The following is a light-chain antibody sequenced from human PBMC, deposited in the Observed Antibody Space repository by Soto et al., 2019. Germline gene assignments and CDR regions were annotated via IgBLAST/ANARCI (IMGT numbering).Light chain of an antibody. CDR2: YDD. V-gene: IGLV1-36*01. CDR3: AAWDDSLNGWV. CDR1: SSNIGNNA. J-gene: IGLJ3*02. Sequence: QSVLTQPPSVSAAPRQRVTISCSGSSSNIGNNAVNWYQQLPGKAPKLLIYYDDLLPSVVSDRFSGSKSGTSASLAISGLQSEDEADYCCAAWDDSLNGWVFGGGTKLTFL.